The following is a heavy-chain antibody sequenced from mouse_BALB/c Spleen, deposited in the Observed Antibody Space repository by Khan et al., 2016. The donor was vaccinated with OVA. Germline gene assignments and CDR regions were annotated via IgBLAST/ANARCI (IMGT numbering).Heavy chain of an antibody. V-gene: IGHV5-15*02. Sequence: VQLKESGGGLVQPGGSRKLSCAASGFTFSDYGMAWVRQAPGKGPEWVAFISNLAYSIYYADTVTGRFTISREIAKNTLYLEMSSLRSEDTAMYYCARSWAMDYWGQGTSVTVSS. CDR2: ISNLAYSI. J-gene: IGHJ4*01. CDR3: ARSWAMDY. CDR1: GFTFSDYG.